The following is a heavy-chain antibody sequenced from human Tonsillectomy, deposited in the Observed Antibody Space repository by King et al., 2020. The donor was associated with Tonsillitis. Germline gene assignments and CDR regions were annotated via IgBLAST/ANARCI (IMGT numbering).Heavy chain of an antibody. CDR2: INHSGST. D-gene: IGHD1-26*01. J-gene: IGHJ4*02. Sequence: VQLQQWGAGLLKPSETLSLTCAVYGGSFSGYYWSWIRQPPGKGLEWIGEINHSGSTNYNPSLKSRVTISVDTSKNQFSLKLSSVTAADTAVYYCARGSGSYSIPYWGQGTLVTVSS. CDR1: GGSFSGYY. V-gene: IGHV4-34*01. CDR3: ARGSGSYSIPY.